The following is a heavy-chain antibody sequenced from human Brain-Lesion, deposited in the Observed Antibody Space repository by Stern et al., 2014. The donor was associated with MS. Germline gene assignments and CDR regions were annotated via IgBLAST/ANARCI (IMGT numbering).Heavy chain of an antibody. D-gene: IGHD3-10*01. CDR1: GFTFSNYW. CDR3: ARGERWFAS. Sequence: EVQLVESGGGLVQPGGSLRLSCAASGFTFSNYWMHWVRQAPGKGLVWVSRVNNDGRRTSYADSVKGRFTMSRDNAKNTLYLQMNSLRVEDTAIYYCARGERWFASGGQGTRVPVSP. J-gene: IGHJ5*01. V-gene: IGHV3-74*02. CDR2: VNNDGRRT.